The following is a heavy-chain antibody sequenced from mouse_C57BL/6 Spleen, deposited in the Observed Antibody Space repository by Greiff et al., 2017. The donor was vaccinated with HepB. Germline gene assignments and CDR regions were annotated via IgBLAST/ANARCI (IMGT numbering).Heavy chain of an antibody. CDR2: IRNKANNHAT. Sequence: EVKMVESGGGLVQPGGSMKLSCAASGFTFSDAWMDWVRQSPEKGLEWVAEIRNKANNHATYYAESVKGRFTISRDDSKSSVYLQMNSLRAEDTGIYYCTRGITTVVATHDYWGQGTTLTVSS. CDR1: GFTFSDAW. V-gene: IGHV6-6*01. J-gene: IGHJ2*01. D-gene: IGHD1-1*01. CDR3: TRGITTVVATHDY.